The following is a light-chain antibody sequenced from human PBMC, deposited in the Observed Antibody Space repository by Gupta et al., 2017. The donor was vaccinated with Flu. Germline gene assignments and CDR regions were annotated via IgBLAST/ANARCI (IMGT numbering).Light chain of an antibody. V-gene: IGKV4-1*01. Sequence: DIALTQSPDSLAVSLGERATINCKSSQSVLYSSNNKDYLAWYQQKPGQPPKLLIFWASTRESGVPDRFSGSGSGTDFTLTISSLQAEDVAVYYCQQYHSFPRTFGQGTKVEI. CDR1: QSVLYSSNNKDY. CDR2: WAS. CDR3: QQYHSFPRT. J-gene: IGKJ1*01.